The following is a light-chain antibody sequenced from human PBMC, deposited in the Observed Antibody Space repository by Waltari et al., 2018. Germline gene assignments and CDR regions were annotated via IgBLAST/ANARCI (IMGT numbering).Light chain of an antibody. CDR3: QQYYSPPLT. V-gene: IGKV4-1*01. CDR1: QSVLYSSNNKNY. J-gene: IGKJ4*01. Sequence: DIVMTQSPDSLAVSLGERATINCKSSQSVLYSSNNKNYLAWYQQKPGQPPKLLFYWASTRESGVSDRFSGSGSGTDFTLTISSLQAEDVAVYYCQQYYSPPLTFGGGTKVGIK. CDR2: WAS.